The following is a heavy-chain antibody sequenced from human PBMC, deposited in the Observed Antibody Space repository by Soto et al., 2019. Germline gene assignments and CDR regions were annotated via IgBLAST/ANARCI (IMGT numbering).Heavy chain of an antibody. V-gene: IGHV1-3*01. CDR3: ARDDGINWHLDN. Sequence: QVQLVQSGAEVETPGASVRISCRTSGFILTQLTLHWVRQAPGQSPECLGWITGYGITKYSQKFQGRVSISRDISASTTYMEMYSLTPEDTGVYCCARDDGINWHLDNWGQGTQVTVSS. CDR2: ITGYGIT. J-gene: IGHJ4*02. D-gene: IGHD1-20*01. CDR1: GFILTQLT.